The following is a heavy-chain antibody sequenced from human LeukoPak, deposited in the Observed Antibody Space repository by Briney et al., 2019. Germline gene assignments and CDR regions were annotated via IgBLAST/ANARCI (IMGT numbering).Heavy chain of an antibody. V-gene: IGHV3-30*04. Sequence: TGGSLRLSCAASGFTFSSYAMHWVRRAPGKGLEWVAVISYDGSDEYYADSVKDRFTISRENSKNTFYLHMNTLRAEDTAVYYCARGGGYSGYDTQGAMIPGFDYWGQGTLVTVSS. CDR3: ARGGGYSGYDTQGAMIPGFDY. CDR1: GFTFSSYA. J-gene: IGHJ4*02. CDR2: ISYDGSDE. D-gene: IGHD5-12*01.